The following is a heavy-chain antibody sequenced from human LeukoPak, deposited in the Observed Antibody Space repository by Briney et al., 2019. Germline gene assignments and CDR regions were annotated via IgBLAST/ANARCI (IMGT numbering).Heavy chain of an antibody. J-gene: IGHJ4*02. D-gene: IGHD6-6*01. CDR2: IRNKANNYAT. V-gene: IGHV3-73*01. CDR1: GFTFSVSA. Sequence: GGSLRLSCAASGFTFSVSAMYWVRQASGKGLEWVGRIRNKANNYATAYAASLKGRFTISRDDSKNTAYLQMNSLETEDTAVYYCTYTSSSGVVYWGQGTLVTVSS. CDR3: TYTSSSGVVY.